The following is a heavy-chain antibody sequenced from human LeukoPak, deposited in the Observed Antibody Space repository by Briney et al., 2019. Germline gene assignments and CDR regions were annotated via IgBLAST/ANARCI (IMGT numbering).Heavy chain of an antibody. V-gene: IGHV3-21*01. D-gene: IGHD4-23*01. Sequence: GGSLRLSCAASGFTFSSYSVNWVRQAPGKGLEWVSSVSSSSSYIYYADSVKGRFTISRDNAKNSLYLQMNSLRAEDTAVYYCARGGNSELPVDYYAFDIWGQGTMVTVSS. CDR3: ARGGNSELPVDYYAFDI. J-gene: IGHJ3*02. CDR2: VSSSSSYI. CDR1: GFTFSSYS.